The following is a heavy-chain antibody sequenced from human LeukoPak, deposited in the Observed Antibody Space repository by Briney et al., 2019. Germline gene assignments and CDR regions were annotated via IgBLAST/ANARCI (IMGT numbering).Heavy chain of an antibody. Sequence: ASVKVSCKASGGTFSSYAMHWVRQAPGQRLEWMGWINAGNGNTKYSQKFQGRVTITRDTSASTAYMELSSLRSEDTAVYYCARLAGVPYYYYGMDVWGQGTTVTVSS. CDR2: INAGNGNT. D-gene: IGHD2-2*01. CDR3: ARLAGVPYYYYGMDV. CDR1: GGTFSSYA. J-gene: IGHJ6*02. V-gene: IGHV1-3*01.